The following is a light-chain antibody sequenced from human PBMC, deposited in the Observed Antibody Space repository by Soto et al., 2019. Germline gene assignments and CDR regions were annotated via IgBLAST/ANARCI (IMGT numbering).Light chain of an antibody. CDR3: SSYAGSDRMV. J-gene: IGLJ2*01. CDR2: EVN. V-gene: IGLV2-8*01. CDR1: SSDVGGYNY. Sequence: QSALTQPPSASGSPGQSVTISCTGTSSDVGGYNYVSWYQQHPGKAPKLMIYEVNKRPSGVPDRFSGSKSGNTASLTVSGLLAEDEADYYCSSYAGSDRMVFGGGTKVTVL.